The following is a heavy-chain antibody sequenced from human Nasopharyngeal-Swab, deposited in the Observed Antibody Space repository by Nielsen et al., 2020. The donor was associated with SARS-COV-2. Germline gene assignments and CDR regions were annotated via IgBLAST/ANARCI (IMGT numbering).Heavy chain of an antibody. D-gene: IGHD5-12*01. Sequence: SETLSLTCAVSGGSISSGGYSWSWIRQPPGKGLEWIGYIYDSGSTYYNPTLESRVTISVDTSKNQFSLKLSSVTAADTAVYYCARVPYEGGDYYYYYMDVWGKGTTVTVSS. CDR3: ARVPYEGGDYYYYYMDV. V-gene: IGHV4-30-4*07. CDR1: GGSISSGGYS. J-gene: IGHJ6*03. CDR2: IYDSGST.